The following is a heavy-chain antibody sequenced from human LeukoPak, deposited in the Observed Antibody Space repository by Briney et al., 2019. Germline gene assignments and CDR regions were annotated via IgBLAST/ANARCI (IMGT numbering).Heavy chain of an antibody. Sequence: QPGGSLRLSCAASGFTFSRYYMHWVRQAPGKGLVWVSRINSDGSSTTYADSVKGRFTISRDNSKNTLYLQMNSLRVEDTAVYYCAKTEYGYNFDYWGQGTLVTVSS. CDR1: GFTFSRYY. CDR2: INSDGSST. CDR3: AKTEYGYNFDY. V-gene: IGHV3-74*01. J-gene: IGHJ4*02. D-gene: IGHD5-18*01.